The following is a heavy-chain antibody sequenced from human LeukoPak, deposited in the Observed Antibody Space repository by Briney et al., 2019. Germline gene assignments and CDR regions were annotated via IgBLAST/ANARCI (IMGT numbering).Heavy chain of an antibody. V-gene: IGHV3-9*01. J-gene: IGHJ4*02. Sequence: GGSVRLSCAASGFTFDDYAMHWVRQAPGKGLEWVSGISWNSGSIGYADSVKGRFTISRDNAKNSLYLQMNSLRAEDTALYYCARSLFRAPRSGSYLGYFDYWGQGTLVTVSS. CDR3: ARSLFRAPRSGSYLGYFDY. CDR2: ISWNSGSI. CDR1: GFTFDDYA. D-gene: IGHD3-10*01.